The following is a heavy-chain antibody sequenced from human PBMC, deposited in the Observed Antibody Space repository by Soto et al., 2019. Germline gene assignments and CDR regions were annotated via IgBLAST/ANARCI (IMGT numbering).Heavy chain of an antibody. V-gene: IGHV3-23*01. D-gene: IGHD6-25*01. J-gene: IGHJ3*02. Sequence: VGSLRLSCAASEFTFSNYAMSWVRQAPGKGLEWVSSISDNGGTTYYADSVKGRFTISRDNSKNTLYLQMNSLRAEDTAVYYCAKDLGFIAAGAFDIWGQGTMVTVSS. CDR2: ISDNGGTT. CDR1: EFTFSNYA. CDR3: AKDLGFIAAGAFDI.